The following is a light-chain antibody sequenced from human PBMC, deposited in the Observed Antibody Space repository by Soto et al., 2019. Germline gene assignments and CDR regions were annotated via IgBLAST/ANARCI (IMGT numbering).Light chain of an antibody. J-gene: IGKJ4*01. CDR3: QQYATSPRN. CDR1: QSVTSNH. V-gene: IGKV3-20*01. CDR2: GAS. Sequence: EIVLTQSPGTLSLSPGERATLSCKASQSVTSNHLVWYQQMPGQAPRLLIGGASRRATGVPDRFTGSGSGTDFYLTIDRLEPEDAAMYYCQQYATSPRNFGGGTKVDIK.